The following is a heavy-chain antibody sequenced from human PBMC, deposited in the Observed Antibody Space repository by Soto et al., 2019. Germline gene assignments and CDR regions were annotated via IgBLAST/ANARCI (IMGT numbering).Heavy chain of an antibody. V-gene: IGHV1-18*01. D-gene: IGHD6-13*01. Sequence: QVQLVQSGAEVKKPGASVRVSCRASGYTFPTYGIAWVRQAPGQGLEWMGWISVYNGFTHYAQKCRGRVTVTAETSTSTVYMELRSLTSDDTAVYYCAREFEGQSSSWPFDYWGQGTLVTVSS. J-gene: IGHJ4*02. CDR1: GYTFPTYG. CDR2: ISVYNGFT. CDR3: AREFEGQSSSWPFDY.